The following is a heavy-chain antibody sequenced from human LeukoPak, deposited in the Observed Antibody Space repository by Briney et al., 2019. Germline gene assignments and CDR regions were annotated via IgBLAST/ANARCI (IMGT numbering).Heavy chain of an antibody. D-gene: IGHD5-24*01. V-gene: IGHV4-59*01. J-gene: IGHJ4*02. CDR2: IYYSGST. CDR3: ARARRDGYNKTPDY. CDR1: GGSISSYY. Sequence: PSETLSLTCTVSGGSISSYYWSWIRQPPGKGLEWIGYIYYSGSTNYNPSLKSRATISVDTSKNQFSLKLSSVTAADTAVYYCARARRDGYNKTPDYWGQGTLVTVSS.